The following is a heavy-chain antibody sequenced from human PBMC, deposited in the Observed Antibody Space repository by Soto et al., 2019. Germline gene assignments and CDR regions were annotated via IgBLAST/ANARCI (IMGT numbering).Heavy chain of an antibody. CDR1: GYSISSGYY. Sequence: SETLSLTCAVSGYSISSGYYWGWFRQPPGKGLEWIATIYHSGSTYYSPSLKSRVTISVDTSKNQFSLKLTSVTAADTAMYYCARDGGRYYAMDVWGQGTTVTAP. V-gene: IGHV4-38-2*02. D-gene: IGHD3-3*01. CDR3: ARDGGRYYAMDV. J-gene: IGHJ6*02. CDR2: IYHSGST.